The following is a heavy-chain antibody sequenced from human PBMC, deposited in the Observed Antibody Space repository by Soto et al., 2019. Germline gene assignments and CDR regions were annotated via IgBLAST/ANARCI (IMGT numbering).Heavy chain of an antibody. CDR2: IYYSGST. CDR1: CGSISSSSYY. Sequence: PSETLSLTCTVSCGSISSSSYYWGWIRQPPGKGLEWIGSIYYSGSTYYNPSLKSRVTISVDTSKNQFSLKLSSVTAADTAVYYCARQQGTYYYGSGSPWFDPWGQGTLVTVSS. D-gene: IGHD3-10*01. J-gene: IGHJ5*02. V-gene: IGHV4-39*01. CDR3: ARQQGTYYYGSGSPWFDP.